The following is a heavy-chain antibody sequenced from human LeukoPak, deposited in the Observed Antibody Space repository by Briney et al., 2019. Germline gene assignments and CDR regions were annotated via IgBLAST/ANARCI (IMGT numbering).Heavy chain of an antibody. D-gene: IGHD3-10*01. J-gene: IGHJ4*02. CDR2: ISGSGDST. Sequence: GGSLRLSCVVPGFPFRNYAMTWVRQAPGKGLEWVSVISGSGDSTHYAQSVRGRFTISRDNSKNTLYLQMNSLRAEDTAVYFCANDYGSGSYSRYWGQGTLVTVSS. CDR1: GFPFRNYA. CDR3: ANDYGSGSYSRY. V-gene: IGHV3-23*01.